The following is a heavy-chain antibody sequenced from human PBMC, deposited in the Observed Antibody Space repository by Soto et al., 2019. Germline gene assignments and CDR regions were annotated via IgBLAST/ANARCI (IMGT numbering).Heavy chain of an antibody. CDR3: ARDRWQWLTSQANFDY. V-gene: IGHV4-4*02. CDR2: IYHSGST. D-gene: IGHD6-19*01. Sequence: SETLSLTCAVSGGSISSSNWWSWVRQPPGKGLEWIGEIYHSGSTNYNPSLKSRVTISVDKSKNQFSLKLSSVTVADTAVYYCARDRWQWLTSQANFDYWGQGTLVTVSS. J-gene: IGHJ4*02. CDR1: GGSISSSNW.